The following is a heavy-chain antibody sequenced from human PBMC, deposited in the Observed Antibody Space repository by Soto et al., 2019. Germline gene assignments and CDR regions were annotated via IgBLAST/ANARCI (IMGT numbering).Heavy chain of an antibody. D-gene: IGHD1-20*01. CDR2: IIPIFGTA. CDR1: GYTLTELS. CDR3: AREGNLTGTTAVNAFDI. V-gene: IGHV1-69*13. J-gene: IGHJ3*02. Sequence: SVKVSCKVSGYTLTELSRHWVRQAPGQGLEWMGGIIPIFGTANYAQKFQGRVTITADESTSTAYMELSSLRSEDTAVYYCAREGNLTGTTAVNAFDIWGQGNLVTVSS.